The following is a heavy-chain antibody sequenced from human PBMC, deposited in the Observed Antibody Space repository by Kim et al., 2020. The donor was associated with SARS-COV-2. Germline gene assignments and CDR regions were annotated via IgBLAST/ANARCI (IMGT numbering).Heavy chain of an antibody. Sequence: GGSLRLSCAASGFTFSNYAMNWVRQAPGKGLEWVSVIRGGGGSTYYADSVKGRFTISRDNSKNTLYLQMNSLRAEDTAVYYCAKGGFILGSIGQNWFDPWGQGPLVTVSS. J-gene: IGHJ5*02. D-gene: IGHD3-22*01. CDR2: IRGGGGST. CDR1: GFTFSNYA. CDR3: AKGGFILGSIGQNWFDP. V-gene: IGHV3-23*01.